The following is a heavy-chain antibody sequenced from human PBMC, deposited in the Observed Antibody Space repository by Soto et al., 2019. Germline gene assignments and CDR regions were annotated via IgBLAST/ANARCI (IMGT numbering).Heavy chain of an antibody. CDR2: TYYRSKWYN. CDR3: ARGFSDRPLVIAMGNWFDP. D-gene: IGHD6-6*01. V-gene: IGHV6-1*01. J-gene: IGHJ5*02. Sequence: PSQTLSLTCAISGDSVSSNSSAWNWIRQSPSRVLEWLGRTYYRSKWYNDYAVSVKSRITINPDTSKNQFSLQLNSVTPEDTAVYYCARGFSDRPLVIAMGNWFDPWGQGSMITVSS. CDR1: GDSVSSNSSA.